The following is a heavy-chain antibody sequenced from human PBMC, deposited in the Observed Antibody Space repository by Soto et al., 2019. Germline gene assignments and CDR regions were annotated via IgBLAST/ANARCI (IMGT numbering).Heavy chain of an antibody. CDR2: ISFDGSNK. CDR1: GFTFSDYG. V-gene: IGHV3-30*18. D-gene: IGHD2-2*01. J-gene: IGHJ5*02. CDR3: AKVLEIVLESAVDPRSKKLDP. Sequence: GGSLRLSCAATGFTFSDYGMHWVRQAPGKGLEWVAVISFDGSNKYYVDSVKGRFTISRDDSKNTLYLHMNSLRAEDTAVYYCAKVLEIVLESAVDPRSKKLDPFGQRTLVTISS.